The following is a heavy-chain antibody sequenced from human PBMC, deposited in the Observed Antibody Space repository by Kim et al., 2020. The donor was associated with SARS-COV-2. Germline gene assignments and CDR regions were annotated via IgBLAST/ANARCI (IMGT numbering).Heavy chain of an antibody. D-gene: IGHD2-15*01. CDR3: AQVLGAAPRGAFDA. CDR1: GFTFSSYA. CDR2: ISGSGSST. V-gene: IGHV3-23*01. Sequence: GGSLRLSCAASGFTFSSYAMNWVRQAQGKGLEWVSAISGSGSSTYYADSVKGRFTISRDNSKNTLYLQMNSLRADDTAVYSCAQVLGAAPRGAFDAWGQG. J-gene: IGHJ3*01.